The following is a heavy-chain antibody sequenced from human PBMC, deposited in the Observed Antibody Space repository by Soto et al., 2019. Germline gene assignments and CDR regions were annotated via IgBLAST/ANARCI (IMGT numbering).Heavy chain of an antibody. CDR2: ILNDASGH. D-gene: IGHD2-21*02. J-gene: IGHJ4*02. CDR1: GFTFSRHG. CDR3: ARDDDCPDNGFDY. V-gene: IGHV3-33*01. Sequence: QVQLVESGGGVVQPGTSLRLSCAASGFTFSRHGMHWVRQTPGKGLEWLAVILNDASGHWYADSVKGRVTISRDNFENTLYLQMNGLSREDTAMYSCARDDDCPDNGFDYWGQGTLVTVSS.